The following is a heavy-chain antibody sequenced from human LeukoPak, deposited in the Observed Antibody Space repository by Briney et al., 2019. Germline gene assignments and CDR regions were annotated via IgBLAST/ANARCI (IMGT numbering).Heavy chain of an antibody. CDR3: ARGNSVNRYFYALDV. Sequence: PGGSLRLSCAVSGFTFRTYWMHWVRQVPGEGLVWVSRINEDGSITNYADSVKGRFSISRDNAKNTLYLQMNSLRAGDTAVYYCARGNSVNRYFYALDVWGQGTTVTVSS. J-gene: IGHJ6*02. D-gene: IGHD4-23*01. CDR2: INEDGSIT. V-gene: IGHV3-74*01. CDR1: GFTFRTYW.